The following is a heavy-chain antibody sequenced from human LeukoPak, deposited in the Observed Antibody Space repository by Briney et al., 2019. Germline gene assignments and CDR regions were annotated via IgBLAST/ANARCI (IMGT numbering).Heavy chain of an antibody. CDR2: ISSSSSYI. CDR3: ARAVATTLFDAFDI. V-gene: IGHV3-21*01. CDR1: GFTFSSYS. J-gene: IGHJ3*02. Sequence: GGSLRLSCAASGFTFSSYSMNWVRQAPGKGLEWVSSISSSSSYIYYADSVKGRFTISRDNAKNSLYLQMNSLRAEDTAVYYCARAVATTLFDAFDIWGQGTMVTVSS. D-gene: IGHD5-12*01.